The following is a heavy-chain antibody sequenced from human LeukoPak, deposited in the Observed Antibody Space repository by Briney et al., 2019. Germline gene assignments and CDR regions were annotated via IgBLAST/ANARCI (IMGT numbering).Heavy chain of an antibody. V-gene: IGHV3-48*01. CDR2: ISSSSTI. D-gene: IGHD3-10*01. J-gene: IGHJ5*02. CDR3: ARDRGLDP. CDR1: GFTFSSYS. Sequence: GGSLRLSCAASGFTFSSYSMNWVRQAPGKGLEWVSYISSSSTIYYADSVKGRFTISRDNAKNSLYLQMNSLRAEDTAVYYCARDRGLDPWGQGTLVTVSS.